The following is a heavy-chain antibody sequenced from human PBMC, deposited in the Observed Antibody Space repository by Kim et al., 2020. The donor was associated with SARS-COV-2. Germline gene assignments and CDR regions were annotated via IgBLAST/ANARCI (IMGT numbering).Heavy chain of an antibody. CDR2: ISGDGGST. D-gene: IGHD2-15*01. Sequence: GGSLRLFCAASGFTFDDYAMHWVRQAPGKGLEWVSLISGDGGSTYYADSVKGRFTISRDNSKNSLYLQMNSLRTEDTALYYCVGGRFDIADYWGQGTLVTVSS. CDR1: GFTFDDYA. J-gene: IGHJ4*02. CDR3: VGGRFDIADY. V-gene: IGHV3-43*02.